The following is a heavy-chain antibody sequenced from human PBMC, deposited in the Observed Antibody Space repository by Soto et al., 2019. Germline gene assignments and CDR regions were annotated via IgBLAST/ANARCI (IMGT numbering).Heavy chain of an antibody. Sequence: ASVKVSCKGSGYTFTGHYMHWVRQAPGQGLEWMGWINPNTGGTNYAQKFQGWVTMTRDTSISTAYMELSRLKSDDTAVYYCAREAAVTLRMHYALDIWGPGTMVTVSS. CDR2: INPNTGGT. J-gene: IGHJ3*02. V-gene: IGHV1-2*04. D-gene: IGHD4-17*01. CDR1: GYTFTGHY. CDR3: AREAAVTLRMHYALDI.